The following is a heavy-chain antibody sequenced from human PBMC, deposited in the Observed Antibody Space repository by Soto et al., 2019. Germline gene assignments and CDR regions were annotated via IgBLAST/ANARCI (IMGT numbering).Heavy chain of an antibody. CDR1: GGSIGSYY. CDR3: ARLGVTGYKFAFDI. V-gene: IGHV4-59*08. J-gene: IGHJ3*02. Sequence: SETLSLTCTVSGGSIGSYYWSWIRQPPGKGLEWIGYIYYSGSTNYNPSLKSRVTISVDTSKNQFSLKLSSVTAADTAVYYCARLGVTGYKFAFDIWGQGTMVTVSS. CDR2: IYYSGST. D-gene: IGHD3-9*01.